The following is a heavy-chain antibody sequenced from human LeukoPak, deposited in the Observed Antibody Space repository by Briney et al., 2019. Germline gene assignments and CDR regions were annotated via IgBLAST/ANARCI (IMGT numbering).Heavy chain of an antibody. V-gene: IGHV4-39*01. D-gene: IGHD3-9*01. CDR2: IYYSGST. J-gene: IGHJ6*02. CDR1: GGSISSSNYY. Sequence: SETLSPTCTVSGGSISSSNYYWGWIRQPPGKGLEWIGSIYYSGSTYYNPSLKSGVTISVDTSKNQFSLKLSSVTAADTAVYYCARQSSDILTGYYRGPYYYYGMDVWGQGTTVTVSS. CDR3: ARQSSDILTGYYRGPYYYYGMDV.